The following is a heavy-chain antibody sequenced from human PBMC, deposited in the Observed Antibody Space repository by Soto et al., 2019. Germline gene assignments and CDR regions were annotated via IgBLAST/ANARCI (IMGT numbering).Heavy chain of an antibody. Sequence: GGSLRLSCATSGFTFSNYGMHWVRQAPGKGLEWVAIISDDGSKAYYADSVKGRFTISRDNSKNTLYLQMNSLRAEDTAVYYCAKENPQYYFDYWGQGALVTVSS. CDR2: ISDDGSKA. CDR1: GFTFSNYG. J-gene: IGHJ4*02. CDR3: AKENPQYYFDY. V-gene: IGHV3-30*18.